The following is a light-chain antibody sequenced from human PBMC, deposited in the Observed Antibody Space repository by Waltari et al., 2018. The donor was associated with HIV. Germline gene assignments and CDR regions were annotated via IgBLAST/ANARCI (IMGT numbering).Light chain of an antibody. Sequence: DIQMTHSPSSLSASVGDRVTITCRASRGISDSLAWYEQKPGKAPKLLIYGASRLQRGVPTRFSGSGAETDYTLTIGCLQPEDFATYDCQQYHTSPLAFGQGTRVDVK. J-gene: IGKJ2*01. CDR2: GAS. CDR1: RGISDS. V-gene: IGKV1-NL1*01. CDR3: QQYHTSPLA.